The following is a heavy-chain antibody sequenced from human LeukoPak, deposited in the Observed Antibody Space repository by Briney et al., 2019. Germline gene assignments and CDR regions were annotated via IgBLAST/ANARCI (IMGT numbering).Heavy chain of an antibody. CDR3: ARSLRYSSSSKAY. V-gene: IGHV1-2*02. J-gene: IGHJ4*02. Sequence: ASVKVSCKASGYTFTDYYVHWVRQAPGQGLEWMGWINPKGGGTDYAQQFQGRVTMTGDTSINTAYMELSRLRSDDTAVYYCARSLRYSSSSKAYWGQGTLVTVSS. D-gene: IGHD6-6*01. CDR2: INPKGGGT. CDR1: GYTFTDYY.